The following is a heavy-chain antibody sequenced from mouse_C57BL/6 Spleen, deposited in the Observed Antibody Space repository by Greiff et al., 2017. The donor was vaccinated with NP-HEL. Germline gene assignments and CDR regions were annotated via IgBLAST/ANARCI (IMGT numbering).Heavy chain of an antibody. D-gene: IGHD2-4*01. CDR2: IYPRSGNT. V-gene: IGHV1-81*01. Sequence: VQLQQSGAELARPGASVKLSCKASGYTFTSYGISWVKQRTGQGLEWIGEIYPRSGNTYYNEKFKGKATLTADKSSSTAYMELRSLTSEDSAVYFCARRGGYDYDYYAMDYWGQGTSVTVSS. CDR3: ARRGGYDYDYYAMDY. J-gene: IGHJ4*01. CDR1: GYTFTSYG.